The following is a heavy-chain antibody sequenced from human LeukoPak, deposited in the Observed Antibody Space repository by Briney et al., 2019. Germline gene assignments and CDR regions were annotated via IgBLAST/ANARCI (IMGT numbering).Heavy chain of an antibody. CDR3: ARASGSYSWYFDY. V-gene: IGHV3-23*01. Sequence: PGGSLRLSCAASGFIFSNYAMSWVRKAPGEGLEWVSAISGGGGNTYYADSVKGRFTISRDNSKNTLYLQMNSLRAEDTAVYYCARASGSYSWYFDYWGQGILVTVSS. CDR1: GFIFSNYA. CDR2: ISGGGGNT. J-gene: IGHJ4*02. D-gene: IGHD1-26*01.